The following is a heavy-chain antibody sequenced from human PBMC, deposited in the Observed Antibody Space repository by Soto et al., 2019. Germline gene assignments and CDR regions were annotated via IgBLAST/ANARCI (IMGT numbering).Heavy chain of an antibody. CDR2: IYHSGRT. Sequence: SETLSLTCAVSGAPITSGDYSWSWIRQPPGKGLEWIGYIYHSGRTTYNPSLKSRLTMSLDRSKNQFSLNLNSVTAADTAVYYCVSDFGSGSYRFDYWGRGTLVT. CDR3: VSDFGSGSYRFDY. J-gene: IGHJ4*02. CDR1: GAPITSGDYS. D-gene: IGHD3-10*01. V-gene: IGHV4-30-2*01.